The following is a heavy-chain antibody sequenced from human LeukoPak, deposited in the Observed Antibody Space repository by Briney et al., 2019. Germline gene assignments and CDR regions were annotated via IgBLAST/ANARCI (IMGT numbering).Heavy chain of an antibody. J-gene: IGHJ6*02. CDR1: GFTFDTSE. CDR2: ITSSGSHK. D-gene: IGHD2/OR15-2a*01. V-gene: IGHV3-48*03. Sequence: GGSLRLSCAASGFTFDTSEMNWVRQAPGKGLEWISQITSSGSHKFYADSVKGRFTISRDNAKNSLYLQMNSLRAEDTAVYYCARGNYYGMDVWGQGTTVTVSS. CDR3: ARGNYYGMDV.